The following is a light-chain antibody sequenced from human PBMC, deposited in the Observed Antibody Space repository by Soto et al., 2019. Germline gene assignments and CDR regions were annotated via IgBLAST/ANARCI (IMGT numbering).Light chain of an antibody. CDR3: QQYGSSRWT. CDR1: QSIRSND. J-gene: IGKJ1*01. CDR2: GAS. Sequence: ETVLTQSPGTLSLSPGERATRACRASQSIRSNDLAWYRQTPGQAPQLLIYGASKRASGIADRFSGSGSGTDFTLIISRLEPEDFALYYCQQYGSSRWTFGQGTKVEIK. V-gene: IGKV3-20*01.